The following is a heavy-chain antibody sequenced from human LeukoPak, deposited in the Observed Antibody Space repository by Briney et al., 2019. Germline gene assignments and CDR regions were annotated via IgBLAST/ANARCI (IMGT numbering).Heavy chain of an antibody. CDR1: GYAFTGYY. J-gene: IGHJ5*02. V-gene: IGHV1-2*02. Sequence: ASVKVSCKASGYAFTGYYMHWVRQAPGQGLEWMGWINPNSGGTNYVQKFQGRVTMTRDTSISTAYMELSRLRSDDTAVYYCARDPPPLYYYDSSGYPPGWFDPWGQGTLVTVSS. CDR2: INPNSGGT. CDR3: ARDPPPLYYYDSSGYPPGWFDP. D-gene: IGHD3-22*01.